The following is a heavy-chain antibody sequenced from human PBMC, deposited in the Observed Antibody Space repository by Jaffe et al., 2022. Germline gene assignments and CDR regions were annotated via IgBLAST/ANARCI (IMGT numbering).Heavy chain of an antibody. CDR1: GGSISSSSYY. D-gene: IGHD3-16*02. CDR3: ARFWFFHWGSYRYTGLGSLDDAFDI. V-gene: IGHV4-39*01. J-gene: IGHJ3*02. CDR2: IYYSGST. Sequence: QLQLQESGPGLVKPSETLSLTCTVSGGSISSSSYYWGWIRQPPGKGLEWIGSIYYSGSTYYNPSLKSRVTISVDTSKNQFSLKLSSVTAADTAVYYCARFWFFHWGSYRYTGLGSLDDAFDIWGQGTMVTVSS.